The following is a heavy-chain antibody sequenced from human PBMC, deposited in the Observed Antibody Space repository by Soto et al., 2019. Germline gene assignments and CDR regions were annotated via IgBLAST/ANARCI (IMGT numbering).Heavy chain of an antibody. CDR2: ISGSGGST. Sequence: HPGGSLRLSCAASGFTFSSYAMSWVRQAPGKGLEWVSAISGSGGSTYYADSVKGRFTISRDNSKNTLYLQMNSLRAEDTAVYYCAKGWGVRITGTTGNFDYWGQGTLVTVSS. J-gene: IGHJ4*02. CDR3: AKGWGVRITGTTGNFDY. CDR1: GFTFSSYA. V-gene: IGHV3-23*01. D-gene: IGHD1-7*01.